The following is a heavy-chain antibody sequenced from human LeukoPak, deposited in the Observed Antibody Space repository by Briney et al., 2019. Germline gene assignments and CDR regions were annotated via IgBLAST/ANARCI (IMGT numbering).Heavy chain of an antibody. J-gene: IGHJ4*02. D-gene: IGHD5-12*01. Sequence: PGGSLRLSCAVSGFTFDDYAMHWVRQVPGKGLEWVSGINWNSDSIGYADSVKGRFTTSRDNAKNSLYLQMNSLRAEDTAFYYCAINGGGDSGYGNFDYWGQGTPLTVSS. CDR2: INWNSDSI. CDR1: GFTFDDYA. CDR3: AINGGGDSGYGNFDY. V-gene: IGHV3-9*01.